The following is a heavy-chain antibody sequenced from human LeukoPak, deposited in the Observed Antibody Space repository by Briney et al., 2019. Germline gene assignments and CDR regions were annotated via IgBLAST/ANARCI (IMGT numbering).Heavy chain of an antibody. Sequence: GGSLRLSCAASGFTFSSHGMAWVRQAPGKGLEWVSSMGPTGDTYYADSVKGRFSISRDASKNTIYLQMSTLRADDTAVYFCARPTPYGTTWAGAFDLWGQGTMVTVSS. CDR1: GFTFSSHG. J-gene: IGHJ3*01. CDR3: ARPTPYGTTWAGAFDL. CDR2: MGPTGDT. V-gene: IGHV3-23*01. D-gene: IGHD1-14*01.